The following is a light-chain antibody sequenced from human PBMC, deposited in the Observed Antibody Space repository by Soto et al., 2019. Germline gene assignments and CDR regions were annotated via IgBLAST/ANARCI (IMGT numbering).Light chain of an antibody. J-gene: IGKJ1*01. V-gene: IGKV1-5*03. CDR2: KAS. CDR3: QQYNSYPWA. Sequence: IQMTQSPSTLSASVGDRVTFTCRASQTISTWLAWYQQKPGEAPKLLIYKASTLEVGVPSRFSGSGSGTDFTLTINTLQPADFATYYCQQYNSYPWAFGQGTKV. CDR1: QTISTW.